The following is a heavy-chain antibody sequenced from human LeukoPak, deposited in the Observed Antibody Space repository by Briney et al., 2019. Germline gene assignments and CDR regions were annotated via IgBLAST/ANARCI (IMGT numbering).Heavy chain of an antibody. D-gene: IGHD1-26*01. V-gene: IGHV6-1*01. Sequence: PSQTLSLTCAISGDSVSSNSAAWHWIRQSPSRGLEWLGRTYYRSKWYNDYAVSVKSRITINPDTSKNQFSLQLNSVTPEDTAVYYCARGNSGSYYDPHYYYYYMDVWGKGTTVTVSS. CDR3: ARGNSGSYYDPHYYYYYMDV. J-gene: IGHJ6*03. CDR1: GDSVSSNSAA. CDR2: TYYRSKWYN.